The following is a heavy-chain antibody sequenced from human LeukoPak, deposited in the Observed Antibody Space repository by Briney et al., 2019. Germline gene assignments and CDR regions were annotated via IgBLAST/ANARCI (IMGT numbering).Heavy chain of an antibody. Sequence: GGSLRLSCAASGFTFSSYAMSWVRQAPGKGLEWVSAISGSGGSTYYADSVKGRFTISRDNSKNTLYLQMNSLRAEETAVYYCAKVPPGEYSGYEYWYFDLWGRGTLVTVSS. CDR2: ISGSGGST. CDR3: AKVPPGEYSGYEYWYFDL. J-gene: IGHJ2*01. D-gene: IGHD5-12*01. V-gene: IGHV3-23*01. CDR1: GFTFSSYA.